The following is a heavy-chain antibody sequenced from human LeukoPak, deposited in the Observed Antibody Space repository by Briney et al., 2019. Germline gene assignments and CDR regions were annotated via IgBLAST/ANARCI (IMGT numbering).Heavy chain of an antibody. V-gene: IGHV3-7*01. CDR1: GFTFSRHW. J-gene: IGHJ5*01. D-gene: IGHD2-15*01. CDR2: INQDGTEK. CDR3: AREGCSGGSCYHNWFDS. Sequence: GGSLRLSCVASGFTFSRHWMSWVRQAPGKGLEWVANINQDGTEKCYVDSLKGRFTISRDNAKTSLYLQMNSLRVEDTAVYYCAREGCSGGSCYHNWFDSWGQGTLVTVYS.